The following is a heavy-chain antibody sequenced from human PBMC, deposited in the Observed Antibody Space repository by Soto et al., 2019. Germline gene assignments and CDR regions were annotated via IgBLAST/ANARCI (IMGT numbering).Heavy chain of an antibody. CDR3: ARDLGGPDY. V-gene: IGHV3-74*03. CDR2: LSSDGFGA. J-gene: IGHJ4*02. Sequence: GSLRLSFAASGFSLSPYWMHWVRQVPGRGLEWVARLSSDGFGAAYADSVKGRFFISRDIARNTLSLQMNSLRADDTAVYYCARDLGGPDYWGRGTSVTVSS. D-gene: IGHD3-16*01. CDR1: GFSLSPYW.